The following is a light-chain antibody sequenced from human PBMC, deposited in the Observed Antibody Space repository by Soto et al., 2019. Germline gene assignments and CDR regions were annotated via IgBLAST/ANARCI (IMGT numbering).Light chain of an antibody. CDR2: EVS. CDR1: SNDVGGYNY. J-gene: IGLJ1*01. V-gene: IGLV2-14*01. CDR3: TPYTSTIPYV. Sequence: QSVLTQPASVSGSPGQSITISCTGSSNDVGGYNYVSWYQQHPGQAPKLIIYEVSDRPSGVSPRFSGSKSGNTASLTISGLQVEDEADYFCTPYTSTIPYVFGSGTKAPS.